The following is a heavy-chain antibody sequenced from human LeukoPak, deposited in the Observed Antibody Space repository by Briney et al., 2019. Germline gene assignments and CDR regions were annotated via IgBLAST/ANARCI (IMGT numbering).Heavy chain of an antibody. CDR1: GFTFSSYV. Sequence: PGGSLRLSCAASGFTFSSYVTSWVRQAPGKGLEWVSTVSGSGASTYYADSVKGRFTISRDNSKNTLYLQMNSLRAEDTAVYYCAGVNSVYYHWGQGTLVTVSS. V-gene: IGHV3-23*01. J-gene: IGHJ4*02. D-gene: IGHD3-22*01. CDR2: VSGSGAST. CDR3: AGVNSVYYH.